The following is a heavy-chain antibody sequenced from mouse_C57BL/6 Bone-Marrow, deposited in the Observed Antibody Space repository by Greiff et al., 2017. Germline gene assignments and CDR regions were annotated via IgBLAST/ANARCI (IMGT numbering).Heavy chain of an antibody. CDR3: ARGGNWDVRDY. J-gene: IGHJ2*01. D-gene: IGHD4-1*01. Sequence: VQLQQSGPELVKPGASVKISCKASGYAFSSSWMNWVKQRPGKGLEWIGRIYPGDGDTNYNGKFKGKATLTADKSSSTAYMQLSSLTSEDSAVYFCARGGNWDVRDYWGQGTTLTVSS. V-gene: IGHV1-82*01. CDR1: GYAFSSSW. CDR2: IYPGDGDT.